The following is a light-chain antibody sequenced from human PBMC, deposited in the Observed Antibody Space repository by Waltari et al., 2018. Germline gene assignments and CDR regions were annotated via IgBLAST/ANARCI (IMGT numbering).Light chain of an antibody. Sequence: DIQMTQSPSSPSASVGHRVTITCQARQDISNHLNWYQQKPGKAPKLLIYDASNLETGVPSRFSGSGSGTHFTFTISSLQPEDIGTYYCQQYDNLPITFGQGTRLEIK. V-gene: IGKV1-33*01. CDR3: QQYDNLPIT. CDR2: DAS. J-gene: IGKJ5*01. CDR1: QDISNH.